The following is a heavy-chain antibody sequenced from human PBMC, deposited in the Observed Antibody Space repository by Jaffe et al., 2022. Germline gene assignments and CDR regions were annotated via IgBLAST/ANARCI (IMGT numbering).Heavy chain of an antibody. Sequence: EVQLVESGGGLVQPGRSLRLSCTASGFTFGDYAMSWFRQAPGKGLEWVGFIRSKAYGGTTEYAASVKGRFTISRDDSKSIAYLQMNSLKTEDTAVYYCTRDRFVAARGYEPYYFDYWGQGTLVTVSS. CDR1: GFTFGDYA. CDR2: IRSKAYGGTT. CDR3: TRDRFVAARGYEPYYFDY. V-gene: IGHV3-49*03. D-gene: IGHD5-12*01. J-gene: IGHJ4*02.